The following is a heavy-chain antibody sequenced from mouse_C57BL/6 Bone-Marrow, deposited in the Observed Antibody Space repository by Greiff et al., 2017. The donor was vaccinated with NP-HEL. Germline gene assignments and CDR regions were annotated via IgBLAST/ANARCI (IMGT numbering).Heavy chain of an antibody. V-gene: IGHV4-1*01. Sequence: EVMLVESGGGLVQPGGSLKLSCAASGIDFSRYWMSWVRRATGKGLEWIGEINPDSSTINYAPSLKDKFIISRDNAKNTLYLQMSKVRSEDTAIYYCARLGHYYGSSYDYAMDYWGQGTSVTVSS. CDR1: GIDFSRYW. J-gene: IGHJ4*01. CDR3: ARLGHYYGSSYDYAMDY. CDR2: INPDSSTI. D-gene: IGHD1-1*01.